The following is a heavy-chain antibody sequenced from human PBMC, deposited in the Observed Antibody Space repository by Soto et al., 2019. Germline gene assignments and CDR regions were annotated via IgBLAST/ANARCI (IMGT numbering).Heavy chain of an antibody. CDR2: INHSGST. CDR3: ASGLLWFGELPKYYYYGMDV. Sequence: ETLSLTCAVYGGSFSGYYWSWIRQPPGKGLEWIGEINHSGSTNYNPSLKSRVTISVDTSKSQFSLKLSSVTAADTAVYYCASGLLWFGELPKYYYYGMDVWGQGTTVTVSS. CDR1: GGSFSGYY. D-gene: IGHD3-10*01. J-gene: IGHJ6*02. V-gene: IGHV4-34*01.